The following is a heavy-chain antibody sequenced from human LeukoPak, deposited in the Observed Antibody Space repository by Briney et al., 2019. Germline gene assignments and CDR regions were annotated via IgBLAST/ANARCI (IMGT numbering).Heavy chain of an antibody. Sequence: GGSLRLSCAASGFTFSSYAMSWVRQAPGKGLEWVSAISGRGGSTYYADSVKGRFTISRDNSKNTLYLQMNSLRAEDTAVYYCAKDLGFWSELGAFDIWGQGTMVTVSS. CDR2: ISGRGGST. V-gene: IGHV3-23*01. J-gene: IGHJ3*02. CDR3: AKDLGFWSELGAFDI. D-gene: IGHD3-3*01. CDR1: GFTFSSYA.